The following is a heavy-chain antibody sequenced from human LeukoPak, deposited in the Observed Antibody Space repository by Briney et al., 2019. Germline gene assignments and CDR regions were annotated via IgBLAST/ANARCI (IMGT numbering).Heavy chain of an antibody. J-gene: IGHJ4*02. CDR2: ISYDGSNK. CDR3: ARGIFYGSGNYMDY. V-gene: IGHV3-30-3*01. Sequence: GRSLRLSCEGSGFTASGFGFSSYAMHWVRQAPGKGLEWVAVISYDGSNKYYADSVKGRFTISRDNSKNTLYLQMNSLRAEDTAMYYCARGIFYGSGNYMDYWGQGTRVTVSS. CDR1: GFGFSSYA. D-gene: IGHD3-10*01.